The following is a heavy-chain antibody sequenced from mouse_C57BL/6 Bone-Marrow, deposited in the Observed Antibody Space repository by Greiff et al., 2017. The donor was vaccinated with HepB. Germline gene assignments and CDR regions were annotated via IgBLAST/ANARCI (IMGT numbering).Heavy chain of an antibody. D-gene: IGHD1-1*01. CDR3: ARMNYGSAWFAY. J-gene: IGHJ3*01. CDR2: IHPSDSDT. V-gene: IGHV1-74*01. CDR1: GYTFTSYW. Sequence: QVQLQQPGAELVKPGASVKVSCKASGYTFTSYWMHWVKQRPGQGLEWIGRIHPSDSDTNYNQKFKGKATLTVDQSSSTAYMQLNSLTSEDSAVYYCARMNYGSAWFAYWGQGTLVTVSA.